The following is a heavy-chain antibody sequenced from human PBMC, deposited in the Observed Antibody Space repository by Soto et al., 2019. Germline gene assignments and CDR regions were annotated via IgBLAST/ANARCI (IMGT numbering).Heavy chain of an antibody. CDR3: AKGPAKIWSGYYFDY. CDR1: GFTFSSYA. J-gene: IGHJ4*02. Sequence: GGSLRLSCAASGFTFSSYAMSWVRQAPGKGLEWVSAISGSGGSTYYADSVKGRFTISRDNSKNTLYLQMNSLRAEDTAVYYCAKGPAKIWSGYYFDYWGQGTLVTVSS. D-gene: IGHD3-3*01. CDR2: ISGSGGST. V-gene: IGHV3-23*01.